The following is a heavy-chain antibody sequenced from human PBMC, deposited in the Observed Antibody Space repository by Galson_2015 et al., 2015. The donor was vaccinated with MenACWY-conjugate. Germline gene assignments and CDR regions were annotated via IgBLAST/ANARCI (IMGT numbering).Heavy chain of an antibody. CDR3: ARHPTRGLDYSNYAYYYGMDV. D-gene: IGHD4-11*01. CDR2: ISGSGGST. V-gene: IGHV3-23*01. CDR1: GFTFSSYA. J-gene: IGHJ6*02. Sequence: SLRLSCAASGFTFSSYAMSWVRQAPGKGLEWVSAISGSGGSTYYADSEKGRFTISRDNSKNTLYLQMNSLRAEDTAVYFCARHPTRGLDYSNYAYYYGMDVWGQGTAVTVSS.